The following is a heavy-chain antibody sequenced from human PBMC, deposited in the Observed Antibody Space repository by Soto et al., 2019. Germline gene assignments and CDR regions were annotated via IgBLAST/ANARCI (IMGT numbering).Heavy chain of an antibody. J-gene: IGHJ4*02. V-gene: IGHV3-13*01. CDR1: GFTFSSYD. D-gene: IGHD1-1*01. Sequence: SVGSLRLSCAASGFTFSSYDMHWVRQATGKGLEWVSAIGTAGDTYYPGSVKGRFTISRENAKNSLYLQMNSLRAGDTAVYYCARGFSRDGYNYYFDYCGQGTLPTVSS. CDR3: ARGFSRDGYNYYFDY. CDR2: IGTAGDT.